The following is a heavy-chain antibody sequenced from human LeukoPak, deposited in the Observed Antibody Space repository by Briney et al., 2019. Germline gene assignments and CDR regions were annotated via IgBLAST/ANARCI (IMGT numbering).Heavy chain of an antibody. CDR3: ASLFLCYGCSTSSDSFNI. Sequence: GGSLRLSCEASGFTFSRYWMHWVRQAPGKGLVWVSRINSDGSSTTYADSVKGRFTISRDNAKNTLYLQMNSLRAEDTAVYYCASLFLCYGCSTSSDSFNIWGQGTMLTVSS. CDR1: GFTFSRYW. V-gene: IGHV3-74*01. CDR2: INSDGSST. D-gene: IGHD6-6*01. J-gene: IGHJ3*02.